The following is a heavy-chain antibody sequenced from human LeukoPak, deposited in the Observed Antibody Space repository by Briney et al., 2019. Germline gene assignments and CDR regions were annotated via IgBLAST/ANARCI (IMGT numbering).Heavy chain of an antibody. V-gene: IGHV3-7*01. Sequence: PGRSLRLSCAASGFTFSSYWVNWVRQAPGKGLEWVALMKPDGSKNYYVESVEGRFTISRDNAKNSLHLQMNSLRVEDTAVYYCVRAPLRHTWFQYFDFWGQGTLVTVSS. D-gene: IGHD3-9*01. CDR3: VRAPLRHTWFQYFDF. J-gene: IGHJ4*02. CDR2: MKPDGSKN. CDR1: GFTFSSYW.